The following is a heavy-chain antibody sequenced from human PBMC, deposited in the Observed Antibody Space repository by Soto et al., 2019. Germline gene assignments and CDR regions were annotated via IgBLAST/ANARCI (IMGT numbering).Heavy chain of an antibody. CDR3: ARMVDTAMVNVPFDY. CDR1: GDSVSSNSAA. CDR2: TYYRSKWYN. Sequence: PSQTLSLTCDISGDSVSSNSAAWNWIRQSPSRGLEWLGRTYYRSKWYNDYAVSVKSRITINPDTSKNQFSLQLNSVTPEDTAVYYCARMVDTAMVNVPFDYWGQGTLVTVSS. J-gene: IGHJ4*02. V-gene: IGHV6-1*01. D-gene: IGHD5-18*01.